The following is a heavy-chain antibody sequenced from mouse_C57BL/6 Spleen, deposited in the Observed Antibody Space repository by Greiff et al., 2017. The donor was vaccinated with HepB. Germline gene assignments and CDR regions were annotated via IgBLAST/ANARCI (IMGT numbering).Heavy chain of an antibody. CDR2: IYPRSGNT. CDR3: AKGPSEVTTAY. V-gene: IGHV1-81*01. D-gene: IGHD2-2*01. J-gene: IGHJ3*01. CDR1: GYTFTSYG. Sequence: QVQLKQSGAELARPGASVKLSCKASGYTFTSYGISWVKQRTGQGLEWIGEIYPRSGNTYYNEKFKGKATLTADKSSSTAYMELRSLTSEDSAVYFCAKGPSEVTTAYWGQGTLVTVSA.